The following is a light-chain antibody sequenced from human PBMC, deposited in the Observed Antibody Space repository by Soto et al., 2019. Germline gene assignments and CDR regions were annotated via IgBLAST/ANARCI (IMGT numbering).Light chain of an antibody. CDR2: DAS. J-gene: IGKJ4*01. Sequence: EIVLTQSPATLSLSPGERATLSCRASQSVSSYLAWYQQKPGQAPRLLIYDASNRATGIPARFSGCGSGTDFTLTISSLEPEDFAVDYCQQRSNWLTFGGGTKVEIK. V-gene: IGKV3-11*01. CDR3: QQRSNWLT. CDR1: QSVSSY.